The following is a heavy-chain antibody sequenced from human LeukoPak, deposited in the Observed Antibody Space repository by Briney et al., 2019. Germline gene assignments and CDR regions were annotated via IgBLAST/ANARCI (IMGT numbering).Heavy chain of an antibody. D-gene: IGHD3-10*01. CDR1: GGSFSGYY. CDR2: INHSGST. V-gene: IGHV4-34*01. J-gene: IGHJ4*02. Sequence: PSETLSLTCAVYGGSFSGYYWSWIRQPPGKGLEWIGEINHSGSTNYNPSLKSRVTISVDTSKNQFSLKLSSVTAADTAVYYSARGYGDYGSGSYYTGGDYWGQGTLVTVSS. CDR3: ARGYGDYGSGSYYTGGDY.